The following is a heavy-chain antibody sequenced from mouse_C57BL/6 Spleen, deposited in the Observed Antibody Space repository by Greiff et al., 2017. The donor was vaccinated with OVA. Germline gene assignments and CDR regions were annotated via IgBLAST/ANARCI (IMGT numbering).Heavy chain of an antibody. V-gene: IGHV1-47*01. D-gene: IGHD2-4*01. Sequence: VQLVESGAELVKPGASVKMSCKASGYTFTTYPIEWMKQNHGKSLEWIGNFHPYNDDTKYNEKFKGKATLTVEKSSSTVYLELSRLTSDDSAVYYCAIYYDYDKGYAMDYWGQGTSVTVSS. CDR3: AIYYDYDKGYAMDY. CDR2: FHPYNDDT. CDR1: GYTFTTYP. J-gene: IGHJ4*01.